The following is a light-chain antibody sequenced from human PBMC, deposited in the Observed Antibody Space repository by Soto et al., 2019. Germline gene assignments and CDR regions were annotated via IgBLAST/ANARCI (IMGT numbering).Light chain of an antibody. CDR2: ENN. Sequence: QSVLTQPTSVSEAPGQRVTISCTGSSSNIGAGYEAHWYQQVPGTAPKLLIYENNNRPSGVPDRFSGSKSGTSASLAITGLQDEDEAEYYCQSYDSSLRGYVFGTGTKSPS. V-gene: IGLV1-40*01. CDR3: QSYDSSLRGYV. J-gene: IGLJ1*01. CDR1: SSNIGAGYE.